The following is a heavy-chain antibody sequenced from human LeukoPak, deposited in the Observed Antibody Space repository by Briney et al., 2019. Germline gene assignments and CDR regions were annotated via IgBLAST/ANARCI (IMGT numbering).Heavy chain of an antibody. V-gene: IGHV4-61*02. CDR2: IYTSGST. Sequence: SETLSLTCTVSGGSISSGSYYWSWLRQPAGTGLEWIGRIYTSGSTNYNPSLKSRVTISVDTSKNQFSLKLSSVTAADTAVYYCARGKATTTYNWFDPWGQGTLVTVSS. CDR3: ARGKATTTYNWFDP. J-gene: IGHJ5*02. D-gene: IGHD5-24*01. CDR1: GGSISSGSYY.